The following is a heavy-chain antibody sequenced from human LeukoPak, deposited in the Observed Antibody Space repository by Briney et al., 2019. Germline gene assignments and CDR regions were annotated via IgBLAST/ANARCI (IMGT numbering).Heavy chain of an antibody. D-gene: IGHD6-13*01. J-gene: IGHJ3*02. V-gene: IGHV4-59*01. CDR1: GGSIGSYY. CDR2: IYYSGST. CDR3: ARGVWGSSWDDAFDI. Sequence: PSETLSLTCAVSGGSIGSYYWSWIRQPPGKGLEWIGYIYYSGSTNYNPSLKSRVTISVDTSKNQFSLKLSSVTAADTAVYYCARGVWGSSWDDAFDIWGQGTMVTVSS.